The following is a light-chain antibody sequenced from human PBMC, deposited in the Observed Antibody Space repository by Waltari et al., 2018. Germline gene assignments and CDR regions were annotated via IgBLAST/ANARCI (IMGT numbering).Light chain of an antibody. Sequence: LVFTQSPGPLSVSPMEIATVSSRASQSVSSNSLSRYQLQPVQAPTLLIDGAGFRATGIPDRFSGSGSATDFTLTIGRLAPEEFAVYYCQHYGSSPCTFGEGTKVDI. CDR1: QSVSSNS. CDR2: GAG. J-gene: IGKJ1*01. CDR3: QHYGSSPCT. V-gene: IGKV3-20*01.